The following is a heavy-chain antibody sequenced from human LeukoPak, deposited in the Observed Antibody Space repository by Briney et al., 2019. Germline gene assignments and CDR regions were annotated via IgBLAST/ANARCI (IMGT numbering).Heavy chain of an antibody. Sequence: SETLSLTCAVYGGSFSGYYWSWIRQPPGKGLEWIGEINHSGSTNYNPSLKSRVSISVDTSKNEFSLKLSSVTAADTAVYYCARYGRTPFDYWGQGTLVTVSS. D-gene: IGHD2-8*01. V-gene: IGHV4-34*01. CDR3: ARYGRTPFDY. CDR1: GGSFSGYY. J-gene: IGHJ4*02. CDR2: INHSGST.